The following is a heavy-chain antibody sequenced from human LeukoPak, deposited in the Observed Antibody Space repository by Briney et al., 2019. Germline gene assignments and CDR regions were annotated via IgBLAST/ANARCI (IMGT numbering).Heavy chain of an antibody. Sequence: GGSLRLSCAASGFTFDDYAMHWVRQAPGKGLEWVSLISWDGGSTYYADSVKGRFTISRDNSKNTLYLQMNSLRAGDTAVYYCARGPPYYDILTGYGYWGQGTLVTVSS. V-gene: IGHV3-43D*03. CDR3: ARGPPYYDILTGYGY. CDR2: ISWDGGST. D-gene: IGHD3-9*01. J-gene: IGHJ4*02. CDR1: GFTFDDYA.